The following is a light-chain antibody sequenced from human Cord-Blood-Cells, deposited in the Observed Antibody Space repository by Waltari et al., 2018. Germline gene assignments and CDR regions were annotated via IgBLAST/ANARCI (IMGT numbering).Light chain of an antibody. CDR1: QSISSY. V-gene: IGKV1-39*01. J-gene: IGKJ2*01. Sequence: DIKMTQSPSSLSASVGDRVTITCRASQSISSYLNWYQQKPGKAPKLLIYAASSLQSGVPSRFSGSGSGTDFTLTISSLQPEDFATYYCQQSYSTPMYTFGQVTKLEIK. CDR2: AAS. CDR3: QQSYSTPMYT.